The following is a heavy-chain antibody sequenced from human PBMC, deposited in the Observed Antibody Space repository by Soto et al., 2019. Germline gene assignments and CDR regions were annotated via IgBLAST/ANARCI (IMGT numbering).Heavy chain of an antibody. J-gene: IGHJ1*01. CDR3: ARETVENWTSEAH. D-gene: IGHD1-1*01. V-gene: IGHV4-4*07. CDR2: ITINGNT. CDR1: GAYISDFS. Sequence: QVHQQESGPGLVKPSDTLSVTCRVSGAYISDFSWSWIRQPAGKGLEWIGRITINGNTQKNPSFKSRVTMSIDTYRNHFSLHLPSPTTADTGLSFCARETVENWTSEAHRGPGTLGTVSS.